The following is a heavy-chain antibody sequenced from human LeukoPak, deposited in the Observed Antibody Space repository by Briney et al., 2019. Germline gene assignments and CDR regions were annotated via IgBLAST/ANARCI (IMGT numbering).Heavy chain of an antibody. CDR3: AKDPSYSSSWYYFDY. J-gene: IGHJ4*02. CDR2: ISGSGGST. D-gene: IGHD6-13*01. CDR1: GFIFSSYA. Sequence: GGSLRLSCAASGFIFSSYAMNLVLQAPGKGLELVSAISGSGGSTYYADSVKGRFTISRDNSKNTLYLQMNSLRAEDTAVSYCAKDPSYSSSWYYFDYWGQGTLVTVYS. V-gene: IGHV3-23*01.